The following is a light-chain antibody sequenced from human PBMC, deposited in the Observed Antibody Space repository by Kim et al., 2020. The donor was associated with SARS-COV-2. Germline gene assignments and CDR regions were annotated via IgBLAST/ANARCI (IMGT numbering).Light chain of an antibody. Sequence: PGGTARLVCGGDNIETKNVHCYQQRPGQAPVLVVRFNDDRPSGIPGRFSGSNSGNTATLTIASVEAGDEADYFCQVCAGTDDHPVFGGGTQLSV. CDR1: NIETKN. J-gene: IGLJ3*02. V-gene: IGLV3-21*02. CDR3: QVCAGTDDHPV. CDR2: FND.